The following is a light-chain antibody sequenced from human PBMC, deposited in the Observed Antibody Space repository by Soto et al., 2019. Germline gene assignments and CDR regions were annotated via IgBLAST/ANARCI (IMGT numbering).Light chain of an antibody. CDR3: QQHHIRPYT. CDR2: DTS. Sequence: IVLTQSPATLSVSPGERVTLSCRASQSVSSLLAWYQQKPRQAPTLLMYDTSTRATGIPARFSGSGSGTDFTLTISSLQSEYLAIYYCQQHHIRPYTFGQGTKLEIK. V-gene: IGKV3-15*01. J-gene: IGKJ2*01. CDR1: QSVSSL.